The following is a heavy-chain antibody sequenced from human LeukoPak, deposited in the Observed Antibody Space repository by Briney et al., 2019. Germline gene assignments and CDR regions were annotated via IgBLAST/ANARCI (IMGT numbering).Heavy chain of an antibody. D-gene: IGHD3-10*01. V-gene: IGHV4-4*07. Sequence: SETLSLTCTVSGGSISSYYWSWIRQPAGKGLEWIGRIYTSGSTNYNPPLKSRVTMSVDTSKNQFSLKLSSVTAADTAVYYCARDTFGGSGSYELNWFDPWGQGTLVTVSS. CDR1: GGSISSYY. CDR2: IYTSGST. CDR3: ARDTFGGSGSYELNWFDP. J-gene: IGHJ5*02.